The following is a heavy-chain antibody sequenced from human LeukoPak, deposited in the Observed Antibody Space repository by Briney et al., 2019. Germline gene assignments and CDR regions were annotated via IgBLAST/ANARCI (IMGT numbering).Heavy chain of an antibody. CDR1: GYTFTSYD. V-gene: IGHV1-8*01. D-gene: IGHD2-15*01. CDR2: MNPNSGNT. CDR3: ARGLAGPCSGGSCYWGFYYYYYYYMDV. J-gene: IGHJ6*03. Sequence: GASVKVSCKASGYTFTSYDINWVRQATGQGLEWMGWMNPNSGNTGYAQKFQGRVTITRNTSISTAYMELSSLRSEDTAVYYCARGLAGPCSGGSCYWGFYYYYYYYMDVWGKGTTVTVSS.